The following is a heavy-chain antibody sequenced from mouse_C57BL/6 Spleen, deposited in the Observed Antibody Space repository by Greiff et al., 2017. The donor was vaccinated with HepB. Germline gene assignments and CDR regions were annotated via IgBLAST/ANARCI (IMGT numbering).Heavy chain of an antibody. CDR2: IYPGGGYT. Sequence: QVQLQQSGAELVRPGTSVKMSCKASGYTFTYYWIGWAKQRPGHGLEWIGDIYPGGGYTNYNEKFKGKATLTADKSSSTAYMQFSSLTSEDSAIYYCARSRDPPFDYWGQGTTLTVSS. CDR1: GYTFTYYW. V-gene: IGHV1-63*01. CDR3: ARSRDPPFDY. J-gene: IGHJ2*01.